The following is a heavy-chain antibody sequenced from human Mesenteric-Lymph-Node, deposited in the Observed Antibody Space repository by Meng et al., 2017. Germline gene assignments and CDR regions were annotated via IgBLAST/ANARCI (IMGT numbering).Heavy chain of an antibody. J-gene: IGHJ4*02. D-gene: IGHD2-21*02. CDR1: GFTFSSYG. CDR2: ISYDGSNK. Sequence: GESLKISCAASGFTFSSYGMHWVRQAPGKGLEWVAVISYDGSNKYYADSVKGRFTISRDNSKNTLYLQMNSLRAEDTAVYYCARGEEHIVVVTALGDYWGQGTLVTVSS. V-gene: IGHV3-30*19. CDR3: ARGEEHIVVVTALGDY.